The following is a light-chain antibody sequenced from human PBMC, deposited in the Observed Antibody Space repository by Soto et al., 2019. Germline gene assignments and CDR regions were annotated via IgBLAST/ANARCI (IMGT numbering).Light chain of an antibody. Sequence: EIVMTQSPATRSFSPVERATLSCRASQNILSNLAWYQQKPGQAPRLLIYGAPTRATGIPARFSGSGSGTEFTLTISSLQSEDFEIYYCQQYNNWPITFGQGTRLEIK. J-gene: IGKJ5*01. CDR1: QNILSN. CDR3: QQYNNWPIT. CDR2: GAP. V-gene: IGKV3-15*01.